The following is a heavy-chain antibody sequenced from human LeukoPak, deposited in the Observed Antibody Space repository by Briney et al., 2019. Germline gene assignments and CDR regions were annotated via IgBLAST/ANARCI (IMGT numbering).Heavy chain of an antibody. CDR2: ISYDGSNK. CDR1: GFTFSSFA. CDR3: AKLSTGTQGNY. V-gene: IGHV3-30*18. D-gene: IGHD1-1*01. Sequence: GGSLRLSCAASGFTFSSFAMHWVRQAPGKGLEWVAVISYDGSNKYYADSVKGRFTISRDNSKNTLYLLMNSLRAEDTAVYYCAKLSTGTQGNYWGQGTLVTVSS. J-gene: IGHJ4*02.